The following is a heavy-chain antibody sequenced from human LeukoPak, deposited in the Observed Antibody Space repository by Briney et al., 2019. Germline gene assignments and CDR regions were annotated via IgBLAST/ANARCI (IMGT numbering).Heavy chain of an antibody. J-gene: IGHJ4*02. V-gene: IGHV1-3*01. CDR3: ARDLWDIVVAGVDTAMGIFVY. CDR2: INAGNGNT. Sequence: ASVKVSCKASGYTFTSYAMHWVRQAPGQRLEWMGWINAGNGNTKYSQKFQGRVTITRDTSASTAYMELSSLRSEDTAVYYCARDLWDIVVAGVDTAMGIFVYWGQGTLVTVSS. D-gene: IGHD5-18*01. CDR1: GYTFTSYA.